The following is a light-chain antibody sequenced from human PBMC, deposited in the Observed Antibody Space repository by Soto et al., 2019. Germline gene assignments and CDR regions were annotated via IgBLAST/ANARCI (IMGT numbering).Light chain of an antibody. CDR1: QSVSSSN. CDR3: QQYGTSPPYT. Sequence: EIVLTQSPVTLSLSPGERATLSCRARQSVSSSNLAWYQQKTGQAPRLLIYGTSSRATGIPDRFSGSGSGTDFTLTISRLEPEDFAVYYCQQYGTSPPYTFGQGTKLEIK. CDR2: GTS. V-gene: IGKV3-20*01. J-gene: IGKJ2*01.